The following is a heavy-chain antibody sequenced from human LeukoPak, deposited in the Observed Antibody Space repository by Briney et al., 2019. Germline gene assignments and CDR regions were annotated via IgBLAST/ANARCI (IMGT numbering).Heavy chain of an antibody. CDR2: ISGSGDKT. CDR1: GFTFSSYG. CDR3: AKATGYLL. J-gene: IGHJ4*02. Sequence: SGGSLRLSCVASGFTFSSYGMSWVRQAPGKGLQWVSTISGSGDKTFYADSVKGRFTISRDNSENTLYLQMNSLRAEDTAVYYCAKATGYLLWGQGTPVTVSS. V-gene: IGHV3-23*01. D-gene: IGHD1-14*01.